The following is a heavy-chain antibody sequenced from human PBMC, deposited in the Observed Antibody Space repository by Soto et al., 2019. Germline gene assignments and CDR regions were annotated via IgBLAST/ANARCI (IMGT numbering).Heavy chain of an antibody. CDR3: ARDRVGMYYENAFDI. CDR2: ISAYNGNT. D-gene: IGHD3-16*01. J-gene: IGHJ3*02. V-gene: IGHV1-18*01. Sequence: SVKVTCKSSGYTFTSYGISWVRQAPGQGLEWMGWISAYNGNTNYAQKRQGRVTMTTDTSTSTAYMELRSLRSDDTAVYYCARDRVGMYYENAFDIWGQGTMVTGSS. CDR1: GYTFTSYG.